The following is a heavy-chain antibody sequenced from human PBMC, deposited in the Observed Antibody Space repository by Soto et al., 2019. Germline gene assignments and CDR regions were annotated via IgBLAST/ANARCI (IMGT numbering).Heavy chain of an antibody. J-gene: IGHJ1*01. CDR2: ITRGGGRT. CDR1: GVTFFSYT. CDR3: VTGSHFYDGSGQYGSGYFQN. Sequence: ELQVLESGGGLVRRGGSPRPSPVGPGVTFFSYTLNWDRQAPGKGPEWAPGITRGGGRTYYPDSVRGRFTISRDKTKKAVWLPMKSLRADDTAVYYCVTGSHFYDGSGQYGSGYFQNWGQGTLVIVSS. V-gene: IGHV3-23*01. D-gene: IGHD3-22*01.